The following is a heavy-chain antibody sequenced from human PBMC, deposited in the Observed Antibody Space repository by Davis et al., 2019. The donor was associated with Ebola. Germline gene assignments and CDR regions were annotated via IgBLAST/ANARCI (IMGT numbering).Heavy chain of an antibody. V-gene: IGHV1-46*01. CDR2: INPSGGST. D-gene: IGHD3-10*01. Sequence: ASVKVSCKASGYTFTSYYMHWVRQAPGQGLEWMGIINPSGGSTSYAQKFQGRVTMTRDTSTSTVYMELSSLRSEDTAVYYCARGGLTMVQGVIGWFDPWGQGTLVTVSS. J-gene: IGHJ5*02. CDR3: ARGGLTMVQGVIGWFDP. CDR1: GYTFTSYY.